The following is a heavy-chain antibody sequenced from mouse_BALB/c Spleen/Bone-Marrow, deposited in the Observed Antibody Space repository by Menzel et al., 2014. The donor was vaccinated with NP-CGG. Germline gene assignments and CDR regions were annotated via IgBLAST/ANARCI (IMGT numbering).Heavy chain of an antibody. D-gene: IGHD2-2*01. CDR2: INPSNGGT. V-gene: IGHV1S81*02. CDR1: GYTFTSYY. CDR3: TRSGTSWLRRSWYFDV. Sequence: QVQLQQSGAELVKPGASVKLSCKASGYTFTSYYMYWVKQRPGQGLEWIGEINPSNGGTNFNEKFKSKATLTVDKSSSTAYRQLSSLTSEDSAVYYCTRSGTSWLRRSWYFDVWGAGTTVTVSS. J-gene: IGHJ1*01.